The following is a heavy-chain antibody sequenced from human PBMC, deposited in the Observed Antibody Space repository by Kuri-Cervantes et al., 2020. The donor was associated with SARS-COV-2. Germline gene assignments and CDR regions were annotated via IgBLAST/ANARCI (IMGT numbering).Heavy chain of an antibody. J-gene: IGHJ5*02. Sequence: SVKVSCKASGGTFSSYDFSWVRQAPGQGLEWMGGIIPMFGTANYAQKFQGRVTFTADESTSTAYMDLSSLRSEDTAMYYCARRISGASTGSDPWGQGTLVTVSS. V-gene: IGHV1-69*13. CDR3: ARRISGASTGSDP. CDR1: GGTFSSYD. D-gene: IGHD2-15*01. CDR2: IIPMFGTA.